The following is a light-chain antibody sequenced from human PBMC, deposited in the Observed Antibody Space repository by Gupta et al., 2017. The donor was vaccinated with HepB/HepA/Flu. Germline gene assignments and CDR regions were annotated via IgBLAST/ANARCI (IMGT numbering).Light chain of an antibody. CDR2: EDN. CDR1: KLGNNY. V-gene: IGLV3-1*01. CDR3: QAWDSTTVI. Sequence: SYYLTQPPSVSVSPGQTASIPCSGSKLGNNYVCWYQQKPGQSPVLVIFEDNKRPSGIPERFSGSNSRNTATLTISGTQTIDEADYYCQAWDSTTVIFGGGTRLSVL. J-gene: IGLJ2*01.